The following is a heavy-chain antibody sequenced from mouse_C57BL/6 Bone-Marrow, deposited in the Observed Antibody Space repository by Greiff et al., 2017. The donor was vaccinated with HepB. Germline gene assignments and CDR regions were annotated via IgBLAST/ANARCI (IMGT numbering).Heavy chain of an antibody. CDR2: IRNKANGYTT. V-gene: IGHV7-3*01. Sequence: EVMLVESGGGLVQPGGSLSLSCAASGFTFTDYYMSWVRQPPGKALEWLGFIRNKANGYTTEYSASVKSRFTISRDKSQSILYLQINALRADDSSTYYCAKSAYSYYPAWFAYWGQGTLVTVSA. D-gene: IGHD2-12*01. CDR1: GFTFTDYY. CDR3: AKSAYSYYPAWFAY. J-gene: IGHJ3*01.